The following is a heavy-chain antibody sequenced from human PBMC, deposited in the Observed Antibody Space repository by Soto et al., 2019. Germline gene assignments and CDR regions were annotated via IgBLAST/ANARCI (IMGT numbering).Heavy chain of an antibody. CDR2: IVVGSGNT. CDR3: AAGEYSSSWYNYYYYYGMDV. J-gene: IGHJ6*02. D-gene: IGHD6-13*01. CDR1: GFTFTSSA. V-gene: IGHV1-58*01. Sequence: QMQLVQSGPEVKKPGTSVKVSCKASGFTFTSSAVQWVRQARGQRLEWLGWIVVGSGNTNYAQKFQERVTITRDMSTSTAYMALSSLGSEDTAVYYFAAGEYSSSWYNYYYYYGMDVWGQETTVTVSS.